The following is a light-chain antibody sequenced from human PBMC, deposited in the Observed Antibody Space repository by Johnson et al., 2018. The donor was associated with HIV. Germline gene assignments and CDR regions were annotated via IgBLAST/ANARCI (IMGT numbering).Light chain of an antibody. J-gene: IGLJ1*01. CDR1: SSNIGNNY. CDR2: ENN. V-gene: IGLV1-51*02. Sequence: QSVLTQPPSVSAAPGQKVTISCSGSSSNIGNNYVSWYQQLPGTAPKLLIYENNKRPSGIPDRFSGSKSGTSATLGITGLQSGDEADYYCGTWDNSLIVYVFGTGTKVTVL. CDR3: GTWDNSLIVYV.